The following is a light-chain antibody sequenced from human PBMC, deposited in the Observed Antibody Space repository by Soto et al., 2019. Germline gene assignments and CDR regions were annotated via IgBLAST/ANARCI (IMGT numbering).Light chain of an antibody. V-gene: IGKV1-8*01. CDR3: QQYYSYPYT. CDR1: QGISSY. CDR2: AAS. Sequence: AIRMTQSPSSLSASTGDRVTITCRASQGISSYLAWYQQKPGKAPKLLIYAASTLQSGVPSRFSGSGSGTDVTLTISCLQSEDFATYDCQQYYSYPYTFGQGTKLEIK. J-gene: IGKJ2*01.